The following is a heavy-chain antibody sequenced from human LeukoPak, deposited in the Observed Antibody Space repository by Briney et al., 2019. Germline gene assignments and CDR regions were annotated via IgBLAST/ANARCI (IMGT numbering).Heavy chain of an antibody. CDR2: IYYSGST. Sequence: SETLSLTCTVSGGSISSYYWSWIRQPPGKGLEWIGYIYYSGSTNYNPSLKSRVTISVDTSKNQFSLKLSSVTAADTAVYYCARVKMVRGRGGYYFDYWGQGTLVTVSS. J-gene: IGHJ4*02. D-gene: IGHD3-10*01. V-gene: IGHV4-59*01. CDR3: ARVKMVRGRGGYYFDY. CDR1: GGSISSYY.